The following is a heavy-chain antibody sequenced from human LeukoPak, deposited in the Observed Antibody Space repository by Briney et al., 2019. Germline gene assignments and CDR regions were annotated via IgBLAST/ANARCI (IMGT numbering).Heavy chain of an antibody. CDR2: IHTSGNT. V-gene: IGHV4-4*08. J-gene: IGHJ4*02. Sequence: SETLSLTCTVSGGSISSYYWSWIRQPPGKGLEWIGYIHTSGNTHYNPSLKSRVTISIDTSKNHFSLKLSSVTAADTAVYYCAKEAWGNLDCWGQGTLVTVSS. CDR1: GGSISSYY. CDR3: AKEAWGNLDC. D-gene: IGHD3-16*01.